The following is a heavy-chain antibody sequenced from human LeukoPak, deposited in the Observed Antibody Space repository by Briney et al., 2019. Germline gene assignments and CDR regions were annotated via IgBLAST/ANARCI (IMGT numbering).Heavy chain of an antibody. CDR2: IYHSGST. CDR1: GYSISSGYY. Sequence: SGTLSLTCAVSGYSISSGYYWDWIRQPPGKGLEWIGNIYHSGSTYYNPSLKSRVTISFDTSKNQFSLNLSSVTAADTAVYYCARQYWDDSKFDYWGQGTLVTVSS. V-gene: IGHV4-38-2*01. CDR3: ARQYWDDSKFDY. D-gene: IGHD3-22*01. J-gene: IGHJ4*02.